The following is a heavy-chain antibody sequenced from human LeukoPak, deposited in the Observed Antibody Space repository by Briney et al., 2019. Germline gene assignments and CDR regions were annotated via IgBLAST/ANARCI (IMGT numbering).Heavy chain of an antibody. CDR2: LYYSGTT. CDR3: ARLPDKGSDTTIFGVVIPYYFDY. Sequence: SSETLSLTCTVSGGSISTNIYYWGWIRQPPGKGLEWIGSLYYSGTTYYNPSLKSRVTISVDTSKNQFSLKLTSVTAADTAVYYCARLPDKGSDTTIFGVVIPYYFDYWGQGTLVTVSS. CDR1: GGSISTNIYY. D-gene: IGHD3-3*01. J-gene: IGHJ4*02. V-gene: IGHV4-39*01.